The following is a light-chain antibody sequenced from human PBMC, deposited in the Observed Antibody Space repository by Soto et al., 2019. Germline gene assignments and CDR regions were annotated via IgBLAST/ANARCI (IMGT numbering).Light chain of an antibody. J-gene: IGKJ3*01. V-gene: IGKV3-11*01. CDR3: QQRSNLFT. Sequence: EIVLTQSPATLSLSPGERATLSCRARQSLSNFLAWYQQKPGQAPRLLIYDASNRATCIPVSFSGSGAGTQFTLTNSIREPEDIAVYYCQQRSNLFTFGPGNTVEIK. CDR1: QSLSNF. CDR2: DAS.